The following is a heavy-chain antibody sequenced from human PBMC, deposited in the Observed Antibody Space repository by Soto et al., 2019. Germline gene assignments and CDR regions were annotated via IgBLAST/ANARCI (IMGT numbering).Heavy chain of an antibody. CDR2: IKSKTDGGTT. Sequence: GGSLRLSCAASGFTFSNAWMNWVRQAPGKGLEWVGRIKSKTDGGTTDYAAPVKGRFTISRDDSKNTLYLQMNSLKTEDTAVYYCTTMGSGSGWYVPDYWGQGTLVTVSS. D-gene: IGHD6-19*01. CDR1: GFTFSNAW. J-gene: IGHJ4*02. CDR3: TTMGSGSGWYVPDY. V-gene: IGHV3-15*07.